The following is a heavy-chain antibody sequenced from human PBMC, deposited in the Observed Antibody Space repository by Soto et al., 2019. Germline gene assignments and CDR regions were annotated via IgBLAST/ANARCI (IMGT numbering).Heavy chain of an antibody. Sequence: GGSLRLSCAASGFTFRNYAMTWARQAPGKGLEWVSSLLRSGSSAYYADSVRGRFTISSDTSANSLYLQMDNLRAEDTAIYYCAKDAGSGDGIWLMDSWGQGTVVTVSS. V-gene: IGHV3-23*01. J-gene: IGHJ5*02. CDR2: LLRSGSSA. D-gene: IGHD4-17*01. CDR3: AKDAGSGDGIWLMDS. CDR1: GFTFRNYA.